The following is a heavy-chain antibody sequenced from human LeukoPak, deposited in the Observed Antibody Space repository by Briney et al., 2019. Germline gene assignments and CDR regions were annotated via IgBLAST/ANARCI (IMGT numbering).Heavy chain of an antibody. D-gene: IGHD3-10*01. CDR3: AKDWGAPDYYGSGSYFLTLDY. V-gene: IGHV3-9*01. J-gene: IGHJ4*02. Sequence: GGSLGLSCAASGFTFDDYAMHWVRQAPGKGLDWVSGISWNSGSIGYADSVKGRFTISRDNAKNSLYLQMNSLRAEDTALYYCAKDWGAPDYYGSGSYFLTLDYWGQGTLVTVSS. CDR1: GFTFDDYA. CDR2: ISWNSGSI.